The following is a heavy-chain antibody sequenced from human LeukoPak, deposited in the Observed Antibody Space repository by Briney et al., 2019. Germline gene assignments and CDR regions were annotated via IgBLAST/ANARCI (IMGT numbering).Heavy chain of an antibody. CDR2: ISGGSSFT. J-gene: IGHJ4*02. V-gene: IGHV3-21*01. CDR3: ARDLGYSSGPNY. Sequence: GGSLRLSCAASGFTFSNYAMRWVRQAPGKGLEWVSYISGGSSFTYYVDSVKGRFTISRDNAKNSLYLQMNSLRAEDTAVYYCARDLGYSSGPNYWGQGTRVTVSS. D-gene: IGHD6-19*01. CDR1: GFTFSNYA.